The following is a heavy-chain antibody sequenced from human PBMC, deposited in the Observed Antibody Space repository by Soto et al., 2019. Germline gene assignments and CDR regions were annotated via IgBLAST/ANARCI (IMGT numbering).Heavy chain of an antibody. J-gene: IGHJ4*02. CDR2: IYQGGAT. Sequence: QVHLQESGPRLVKPPGTLSLTCAVSGGSVNNSNWWSWVRQPPGKGLEWFGEIYQGGATKYNPSLNSRVTTTVDKSKNQFSLKLTSVTAADTAVYFCVKGGWRVAVLDKGAFDSWRQGILVTVSS. CDR1: GGSVNNSNW. D-gene: IGHD2-21*01. CDR3: VKGGWRVAVLDKGAFDS. V-gene: IGHV4-4*01.